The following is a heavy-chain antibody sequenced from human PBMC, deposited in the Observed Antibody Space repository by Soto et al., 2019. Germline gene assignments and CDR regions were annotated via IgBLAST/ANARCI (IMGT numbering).Heavy chain of an antibody. CDR3: ARPRSSSRNYYGMDV. CDR1: GYSFTSYW. CDR2: IYPGDSDT. J-gene: IGHJ6*02. V-gene: IGHV5-51*01. D-gene: IGHD6-13*01. Sequence: PGASLKISCKGSGYSFTSYWIGWERQMPGKGLESMGIIYPGDSDTRYSPSFQGQVTISADKSISTAYLQWSSLKASDTAMYYCARPRSSSRNYYGMDVWGQGTTVTVSS.